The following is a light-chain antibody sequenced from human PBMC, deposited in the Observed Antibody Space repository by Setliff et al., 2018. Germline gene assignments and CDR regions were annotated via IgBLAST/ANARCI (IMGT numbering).Light chain of an antibody. CDR1: SSDIGGTNY. CDR2: AAS. Sequence: QSVLAQPASVSGSLGQSITISCIGTSSDIGGTNYVSWYQQLPGEAPQLIIYAASDRPSGVSHRFSGSKSGNTASLTISGLQAEDEADYYCCSYTNRATYVFGTGTKVTVL. CDR3: CSYTNRATYV. J-gene: IGLJ1*01. V-gene: IGLV2-14*03.